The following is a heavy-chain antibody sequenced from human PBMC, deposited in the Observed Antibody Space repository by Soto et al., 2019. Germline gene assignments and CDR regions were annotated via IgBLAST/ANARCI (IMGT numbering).Heavy chain of an antibody. D-gene: IGHD3-3*01. V-gene: IGHV4-59*01. CDR1: GGSISSYY. CDR2: IYYSGST. CDR3: ARDLNLRYYDFWSGYPRGFDP. J-gene: IGHJ5*02. Sequence: SETLSLTCTVSGGSISSYYWSWIRQPPGKGLEWIGYIYYSGSTNYNPSLKSRVTISVDTSKNQFSLKLSSVTAADTAVYYCARDLNLRYYDFWSGYPRGFDPWGQGTLVTVSS.